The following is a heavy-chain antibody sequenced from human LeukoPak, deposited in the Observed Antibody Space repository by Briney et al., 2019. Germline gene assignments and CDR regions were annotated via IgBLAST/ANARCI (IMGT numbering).Heavy chain of an antibody. CDR1: GFSISSFY. V-gene: IGHV4-59*01. J-gene: IGHJ4*02. D-gene: IGHD3-9*01. CDR2: IYNRAST. Sequence: SETLSLTSTVSGFSISSFYWSWIRQRPGQGLEWMVNIYNRASTNTNPSLKIRVTISVDASKTQFSLKLSSVTAAATAVYYCVLFDSDYDILTGDVNFDYWGQGTLVTVSS. CDR3: VLFDSDYDILTGDVNFDY.